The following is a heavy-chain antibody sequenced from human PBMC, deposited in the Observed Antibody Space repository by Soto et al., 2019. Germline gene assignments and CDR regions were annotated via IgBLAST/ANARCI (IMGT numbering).Heavy chain of an antibody. CDR3: ARAPPYSSSWPHPFDY. V-gene: IGHV4-31*03. CDR1: GGSISSGGYY. Sequence: SETLSLTCTVSGGSISSGGYYWSWIRQHPGKGLEWIGYIYYSGSTYYHPSLKSRVTISVDTSKNQFSLKLSSVTAADTAVYYCARAPPYSSSWPHPFDYWGQGTLVTVSS. D-gene: IGHD6-13*01. J-gene: IGHJ4*02. CDR2: IYYSGST.